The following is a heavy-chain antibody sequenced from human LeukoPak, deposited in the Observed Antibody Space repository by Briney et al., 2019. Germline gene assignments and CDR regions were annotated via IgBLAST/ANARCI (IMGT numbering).Heavy chain of an antibody. CDR3: ARDAYYYGSGSFHYFDY. V-gene: IGHV1-18*01. Sequence: GASVKVSCKASGYTFTSYGISWVRQAPGQGLEWMGWISAYNGNTNYAQKLQGRVTMTTDTSTSTAYMELRSLRSDDTAVYYRARDAYYYGSGSFHYFDYWGQGTLVTVSS. CDR2: ISAYNGNT. J-gene: IGHJ4*02. D-gene: IGHD3-10*01. CDR1: GYTFTSYG.